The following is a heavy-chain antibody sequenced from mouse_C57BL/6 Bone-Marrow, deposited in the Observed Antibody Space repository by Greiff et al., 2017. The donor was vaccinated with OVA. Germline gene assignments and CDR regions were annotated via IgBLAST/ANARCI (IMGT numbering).Heavy chain of an antibody. Sequence: VKLQQPGAELVKPGASVKLSCKASGYTFTSYWMHWVKQRPGQGLEWIGMIHPNSGSTNYNEKFKSKATLTVDKSTSTAYMQLSSLTSEDSAVYYCARMELRLPFDYWGQGTTLTVSS. V-gene: IGHV1-64*01. CDR3: ARMELRLPFDY. CDR2: IHPNSGST. CDR1: GYTFTSYW. D-gene: IGHD3-2*02. J-gene: IGHJ2*01.